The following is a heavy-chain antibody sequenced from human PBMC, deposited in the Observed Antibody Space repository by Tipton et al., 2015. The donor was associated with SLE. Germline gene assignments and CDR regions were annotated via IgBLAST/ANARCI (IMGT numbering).Heavy chain of an antibody. CDR3: AKGRDWSYFDY. CDR2: IRFDGNKE. D-gene: IGHD1-1*01. V-gene: IGHV3-30*02. J-gene: IGHJ4*02. CDR1: GFSFSSYG. Sequence: SLRLSCAASGFSFSSYGMHWVRQAPGKGLEWVTFIRFDGNKEYYADSVKGRFTVSRDNSKNTLFLQINNLRTDDTAVYYCAKGRDWSYFDYWGQGTLVTVAS.